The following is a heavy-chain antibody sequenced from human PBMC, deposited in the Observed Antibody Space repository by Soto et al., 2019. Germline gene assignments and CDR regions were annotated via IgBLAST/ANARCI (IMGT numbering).Heavy chain of an antibody. D-gene: IGHD7-27*01. V-gene: IGHV1-8*01. CDR3: ARNRRETGDFDY. Sequence: QVQLVQSGAEVKKPGASVKVSCKASGYTFTTYDINWMRQATGQGLEWMGWMDPNTGNTGYAQKFQGRVTMTRDTAMNTAYMELSGLTYEDTAVYYCARNRRETGDFDYWGQGTLVTVSS. CDR1: GYTFTTYD. J-gene: IGHJ4*02. CDR2: MDPNTGNT.